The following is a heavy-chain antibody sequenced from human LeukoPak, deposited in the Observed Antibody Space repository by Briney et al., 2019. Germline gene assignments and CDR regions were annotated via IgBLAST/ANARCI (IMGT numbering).Heavy chain of an antibody. V-gene: IGHV7-4-1*02. J-gene: IGHJ3*02. CDR1: GYTFTSYA. D-gene: IGHD2-2*01. Sequence: ASVKVSCKASGYTFTSYAMNWVRQAPGQGLEWMGWINTNTGNPTYAQGFTGRFVFSLDTSVSTAYLQISSLKAEDTAVYYCARASVYCSSTSCYARPDAFDIWGQGTMVTVSS. CDR3: ARASVYCSSTSCYARPDAFDI. CDR2: INTNTGNP.